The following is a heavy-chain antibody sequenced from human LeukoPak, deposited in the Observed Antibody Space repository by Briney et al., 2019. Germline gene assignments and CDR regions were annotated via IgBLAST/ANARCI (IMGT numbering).Heavy chain of an antibody. J-gene: IGHJ5*02. CDR1: GYTFTSYG. D-gene: IGHD6-19*01. CDR3: ARYNYSSATGVWFDP. CDR2: ISAYNGNT. V-gene: IGHV1-18*01. Sequence: ASVKVSCKASGYTFTSYGISWVRQAPGQGLEWMGWISAYNGNTNYAQKLQGRVTTTTDTSTSTAYMELRSLRSDDTAVYYCARYNYSSATGVWFDPWGQGTLVTVSS.